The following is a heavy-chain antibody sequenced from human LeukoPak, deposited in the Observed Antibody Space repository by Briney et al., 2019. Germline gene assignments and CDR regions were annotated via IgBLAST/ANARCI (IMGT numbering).Heavy chain of an antibody. CDR3: AGYYDSTVFWFDH. D-gene: IGHD3-22*01. J-gene: IGHJ5*02. Sequence: SETLSLTCTVSGGSFSYYYWNWLRQTPGKGLEGIGYIYYSGNTNYNPSLKSRVTMSIDTSKNQFSLKLRSVTAADTAVYYCAGYYDSTVFWFDHWGQGTLVTVSS. V-gene: IGHV4-59*01. CDR1: GGSFSYYY. CDR2: IYYSGNT.